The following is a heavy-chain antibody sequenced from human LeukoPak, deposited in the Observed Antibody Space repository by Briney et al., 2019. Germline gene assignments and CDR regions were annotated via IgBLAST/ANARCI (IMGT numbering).Heavy chain of an antibody. CDR1: GFTFSSYA. D-gene: IGHD3-3*01. V-gene: IGHV3-23*01. CDR3: AKDPSVVIILNYFDY. J-gene: IGHJ4*02. CDR2: ISGSGGST. Sequence: PGGSLRLSCAASGFTFSSYAMSWVRQAPGKGLEWVSAISGSGGSTYYADSVKGRFTISGDNSKNTLYLQMNSLRAEDTAVYYCAKDPSVVIILNYFDYWGQGTLVTVSS.